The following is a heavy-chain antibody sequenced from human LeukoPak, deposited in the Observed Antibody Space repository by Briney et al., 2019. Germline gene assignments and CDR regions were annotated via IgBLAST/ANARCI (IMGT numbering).Heavy chain of an antibody. V-gene: IGHV3-20*04. J-gene: IGHJ6*03. Sequence: GGSLRLSCAASGFTFDDYGMSWVRQAPGKWREWVSAINWNGGRQGYADSVKGRSTISSENDKNSLYLQMNSLRDEDTALYYCARAGVRGVKGFYYYMDVWGKGTKVSVSS. CDR1: GFTFDDYG. CDR3: ARAGVRGVKGFYYYMDV. CDR2: INWNGGRQ. D-gene: IGHD3-10*01.